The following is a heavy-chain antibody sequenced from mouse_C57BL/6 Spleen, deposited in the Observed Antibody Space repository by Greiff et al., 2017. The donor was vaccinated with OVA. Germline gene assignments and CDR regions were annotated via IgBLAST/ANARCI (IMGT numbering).Heavy chain of an antibody. V-gene: IGHV3-1*01. CDR3: AREGSSYWYFDV. CDR2: ISYSGST. Sequence: EVQRVESGPGMVKPSQSLSLTCTVTGYSITSGYDWHWIRHFPGNKLEWMGYISYSGSTNYNPSLKSRISITHDTSKNHFFLKLNSVTTEDTATYYCAREGSSYWYFDVWGTGTTVTVSS. D-gene: IGHD1-1*01. CDR1: GYSITSGYD. J-gene: IGHJ1*03.